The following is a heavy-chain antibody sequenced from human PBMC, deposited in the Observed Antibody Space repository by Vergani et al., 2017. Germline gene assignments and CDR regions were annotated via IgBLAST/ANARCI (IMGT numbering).Heavy chain of an antibody. Sequence: EKQLVQSGSETKKPGESLKISCPAFGYIFSNFWIGWVRQRPGRGLEGMGIIYPGDYEVKSNPTFRGQVIFSVGTSVNTAYLQWRRLQASDTAMYYCARHPDTPLCTAIDCPRWFDPWGQGTLVTVSS. CDR3: ARHPDTPLCTAIDCPRWFDP. V-gene: IGHV5-51*01. J-gene: IGHJ5*02. CDR1: GYIFSNFW. CDR2: IYPGDYEV. D-gene: IGHD2-21*02.